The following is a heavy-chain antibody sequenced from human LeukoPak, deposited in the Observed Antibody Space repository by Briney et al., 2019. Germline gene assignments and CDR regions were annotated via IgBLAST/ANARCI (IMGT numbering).Heavy chain of an antibody. CDR3: TRDRYPAAREFDY. CDR1: GFTFSRHW. D-gene: IGHD2-2*01. J-gene: IGHJ4*02. CDR2: ISYDGSNK. Sequence: GGSLRLSCAASGFTFSRHWMSWVRQAPGKGLEWVAVISYDGSNKYYADSVKGRFTISRDNSKNTLYLQMNNLRAEDTAMYYCTRDRYPAAREFDYWGQGTLVTVSS. V-gene: IGHV3-30-3*01.